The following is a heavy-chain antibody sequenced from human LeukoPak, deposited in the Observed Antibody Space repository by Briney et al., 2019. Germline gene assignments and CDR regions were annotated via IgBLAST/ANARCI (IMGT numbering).Heavy chain of an antibody. J-gene: IGHJ5*02. CDR2: IWYDGNNK. V-gene: IGHV3-33*01. CDR3: ATDAGHWFDP. Sequence: GGSLRLSCAASGFTFSSNDMHWVRQAPGKGLEWVAVIWYDGNNKYYADSVKGRVTISRDNSKNTLFLQMNSLRAEDTAVYYCATDAGHWFDPWGQGTLVTVSS. CDR1: GFTFSSND.